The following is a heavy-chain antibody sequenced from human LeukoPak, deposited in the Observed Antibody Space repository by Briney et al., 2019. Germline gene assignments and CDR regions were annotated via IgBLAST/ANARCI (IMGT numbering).Heavy chain of an antibody. J-gene: IGHJ4*02. Sequence: SETLSLTCTVSGGSMSSSTYYWGWIRQPPGKGLEWIGSMYYSGSTYYNPSLKSRVTISVDTSKNQFSLKLSSVTAADTAVYYCARHFYYYATTVYRGTFDYWGQGTLVTVSS. D-gene: IGHD3-22*01. CDR1: GGSMSSSTYY. CDR2: MYYSGST. V-gene: IGHV4-39*01. CDR3: ARHFYYYATTVYRGTFDY.